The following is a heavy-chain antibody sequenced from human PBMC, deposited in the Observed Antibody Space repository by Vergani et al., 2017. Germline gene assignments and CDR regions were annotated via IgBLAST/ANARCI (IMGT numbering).Heavy chain of an antibody. CDR1: GGSISSSSYY. CDR3: ARVLTYYDFWRGYSPEHSYFYYYYMDV. J-gene: IGHJ6*03. D-gene: IGHD3-3*01. Sequence: QLQLQESGPGLVKPSETLSLTCTVSGGSISSSSYYWGWIRQPPGKGLEWIGSIYYSGSTYYNPSLKSRVTISVDTSKNQFSLKLSSVTAADTAVCYCARVLTYYDFWRGYSPEHSYFYYYYMDVWGKGTTVTVSS. V-gene: IGHV4-39*07. CDR2: IYYSGST.